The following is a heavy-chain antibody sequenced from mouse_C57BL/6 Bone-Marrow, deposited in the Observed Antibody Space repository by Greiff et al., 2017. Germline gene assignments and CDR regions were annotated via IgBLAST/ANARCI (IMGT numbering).Heavy chain of an antibody. CDR3: ARSALRPFAY. CDR1: GYTFTSYG. V-gene: IGHV1-81*01. CDR2: IYPRSGNT. D-gene: IGHD1-1*01. Sequence: QVQLQQSGAELARPGASVKLSCKASGYTFTSYGISWVKQRTGQGLEWIGEIYPRSGNTYYNEKFKGKATLTADKSSSTAYMELRSLTSEDSAVYFCARSALRPFAYWGQGTLVTVSA. J-gene: IGHJ3*01.